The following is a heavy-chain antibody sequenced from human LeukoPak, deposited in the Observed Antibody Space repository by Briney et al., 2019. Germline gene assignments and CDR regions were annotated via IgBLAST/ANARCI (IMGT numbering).Heavy chain of an antibody. CDR2: ISNYGTTI. CDR3: ARGRDGASAY. D-gene: IGHD5-24*01. V-gene: IGHV3-48*03. CDR1: GFTFSGYE. Sequence: GGSLRLSCAASGFTFSGYEMNWVRQAPGKGLEWVSYISNYGTTIYYADSVKGRFTISRDNAKNTLYLQMNSLRAEDTVVYFCARGRDGASAYWGQGALVTVSS. J-gene: IGHJ4*02.